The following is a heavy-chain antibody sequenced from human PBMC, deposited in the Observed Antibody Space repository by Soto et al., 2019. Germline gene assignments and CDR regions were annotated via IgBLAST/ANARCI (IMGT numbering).Heavy chain of an antibody. CDR3: AREDGYRGGDAFDI. Sequence: VGSLRLSCAASGFTVSSNYMSWVRQAPGKGLEWVSVIYSGGSTYYADSVKGRFTISRDNSKNTLYLQMNSLRAEDTAVYYCAREDGYRGGDAFDIWGQGTMVTVSS. D-gene: IGHD5-12*01. CDR1: GFTVSSNY. J-gene: IGHJ3*02. CDR2: IYSGGST. V-gene: IGHV3-66*01.